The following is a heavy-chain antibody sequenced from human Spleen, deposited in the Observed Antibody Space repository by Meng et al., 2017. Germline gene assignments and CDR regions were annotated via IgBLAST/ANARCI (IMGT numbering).Heavy chain of an antibody. J-gene: IGHJ3*01. CDR2: SHHSGDT. V-gene: IGHV4-4*02. Sequence: HVPSEESGHRLVNPSGTLSLTCAVSGGSIISVNWWSWVRQRPGKGLEWIGESHHSGDTNYNPSLRSRVTISVDKSKNHFSLKLSSVSAADTAVYYCARDQGIAVAGSYAFDVWGQGTMVTVSS. D-gene: IGHD6-19*01. CDR1: GGSIISVNW. CDR3: ARDQGIAVAGSYAFDV.